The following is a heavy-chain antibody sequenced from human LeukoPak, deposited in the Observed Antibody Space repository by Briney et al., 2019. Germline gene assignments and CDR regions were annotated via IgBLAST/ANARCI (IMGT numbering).Heavy chain of an antibody. V-gene: IGHV3-74*01. D-gene: IGHD1-26*01. Sequence: GGSLRLSCAASGFTFDDYAIHWVRQPPGKGLVWVSRINEDGSTTNYADSVKGRSTIFRDNAKNTLYLQMNSLRAEDTAVYYCVRDLGGRSGHWGQGTLVTVSS. CDR3: VRDLGGRSGH. J-gene: IGHJ4*02. CDR1: GFTFDDYA. CDR2: INEDGSTT.